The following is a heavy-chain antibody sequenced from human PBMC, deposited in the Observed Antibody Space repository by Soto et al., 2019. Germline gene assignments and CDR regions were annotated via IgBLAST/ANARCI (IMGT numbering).Heavy chain of an antibody. CDR2: IYYSVST. CDR3: GRDGGGGSYGFRTDYFDY. V-gene: IGHV4-30-4*01. D-gene: IGHD1-26*01. J-gene: IGHJ4*02. CDR1: GGSISSGDSY. Sequence: LQTLSLTCTVSGGSISSGDSYWSWIRQPPGKGLEWIGYIYYSVSTYYNPSLKSRVTVSVDPSKNLFCLKLSSVTAADTAVDYCGRDGGGGSYGFRTDYFDYWAQGTLVP.